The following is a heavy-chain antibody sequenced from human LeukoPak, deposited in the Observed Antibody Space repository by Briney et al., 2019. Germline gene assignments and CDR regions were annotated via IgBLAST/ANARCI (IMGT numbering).Heavy chain of an antibody. CDR3: ATVTPGSGWSPTHPPNY. J-gene: IGHJ4*02. D-gene: IGHD6-19*01. CDR2: ISSSSSYI. V-gene: IGHV3-21*01. CDR1: GFTFSSYS. Sequence: GGSLRLSCAASGFTFSSYSMNWVRQAPGKGLEWASSISSSSSYIYYADSVKGRFTISRDNAKNSLYLQMNSLRAEDTAVYYCATVTPGSGWSPTHPPNYWGQGTLVTVSS.